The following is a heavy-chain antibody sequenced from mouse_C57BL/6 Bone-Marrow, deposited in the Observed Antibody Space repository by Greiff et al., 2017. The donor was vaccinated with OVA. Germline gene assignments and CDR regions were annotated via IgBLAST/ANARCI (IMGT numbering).Heavy chain of an antibody. CDR2: ISSGSSTI. CDR1: GFTFSDYG. D-gene: IGHD5-1*01. Sequence: DVMLVESGGGLVKPGGSLKLSCAASGFTFSDYGMHWVRQAPEKGLEWVAYISSGSSTIYYADTVKGRFTISRDNAKNTLVLQMTSLRSEDTAMYYCARSEYDYFDYWGQGTTLTVSS. J-gene: IGHJ2*01. V-gene: IGHV5-17*01. CDR3: ARSEYDYFDY.